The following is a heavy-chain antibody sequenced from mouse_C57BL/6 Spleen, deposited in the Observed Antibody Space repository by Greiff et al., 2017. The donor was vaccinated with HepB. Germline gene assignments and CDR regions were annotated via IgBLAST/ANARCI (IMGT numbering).Heavy chain of an antibody. CDR1: GFTFTDYY. CDR3: ARGGLRRGYAMDY. J-gene: IGHJ4*01. CDR2: IRNKANGYTT. V-gene: IGHV7-3*01. Sequence: EVQLVESGGGLVQPGGSLSLSCAASGFTFTDYYMSWVRQPPGKALEWLGFIRNKANGYTTEYSASVKGRFTISRVNSQSILYLQMNALRAEDSATYYCARGGLRRGYAMDYWGQGTSVTVSS. D-gene: IGHD2-4*01.